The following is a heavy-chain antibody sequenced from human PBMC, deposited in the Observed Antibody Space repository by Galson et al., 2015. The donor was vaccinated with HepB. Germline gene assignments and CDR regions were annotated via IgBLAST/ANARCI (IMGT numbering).Heavy chain of an antibody. D-gene: IGHD2-2*03. V-gene: IGHV3-15*01. CDR1: GFTFSNAW. CDR2: IKSKTDGGTT. Sequence: SLRLSCAASGFTFSNAWMSWVRQAPGKGLEWVGRIKSKTDGGTTDYAAPVKGRFTISRDDSKNTLYLQMNSLKTEDTAVYYCTTAPAGYCSSTSCYKDYYGMDVWGQGTTVTVSS. J-gene: IGHJ6*02. CDR3: TTAPAGYCSSTSCYKDYYGMDV.